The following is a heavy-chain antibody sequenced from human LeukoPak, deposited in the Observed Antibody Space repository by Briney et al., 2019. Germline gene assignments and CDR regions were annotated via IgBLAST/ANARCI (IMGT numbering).Heavy chain of an antibody. CDR2: IYTSGST. CDR1: DDSITMYY. V-gene: IGHV4-4*07. D-gene: IGHD4-23*01. J-gene: IGHJ4*02. Sequence: SETLSLTCSVSDDSITMYYWSWIRQPAGKGLEWIGRIYTSGSTNYNPSLKSRVTISVDTSKNQFSLKLSSVTAADTAMYYCARAVGTSRNFFDYWGQGTLVTVSS. CDR3: ARAVGTSRNFFDY.